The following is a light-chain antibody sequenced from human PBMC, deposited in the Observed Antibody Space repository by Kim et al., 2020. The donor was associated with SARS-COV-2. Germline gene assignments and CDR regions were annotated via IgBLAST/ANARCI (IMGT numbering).Light chain of an antibody. CDR2: EVS. CDR3: SSYAGSNIVV. V-gene: IGLV2-8*01. Sequence: QSALTQPPSASGSPGQSVTISCTGTSSDVGEHNYVSWYQQHPGKAPKLLIYEVSERPSGVPDRFSGSKSGNTASLTVSGVQSEDEADYYCSSYAGSNIVVFGGGTQLTVL. J-gene: IGLJ2*01. CDR1: SSDVGEHNY.